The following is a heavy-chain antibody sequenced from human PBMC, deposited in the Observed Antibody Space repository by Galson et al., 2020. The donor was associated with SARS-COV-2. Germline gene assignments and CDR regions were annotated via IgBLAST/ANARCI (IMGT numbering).Heavy chain of an antibody. D-gene: IGHD6-13*01. CDR3: ASLYSSSWSGPGGFDY. V-gene: IGHV4-61*02. CDR1: GGSISSGSYY. J-gene: IGHJ4*02. CDR2: IYTSGST. Sequence: SETLSLTCTVSGGSISSGSYYWSWIRQPAGKGLEWIGRIYTSGSTNYNPSLKSRVTISVDTSKNQFSLKLSSVTAADTAVYYCASLYSSSWSGPGGFDYWGQGTLVTVSS.